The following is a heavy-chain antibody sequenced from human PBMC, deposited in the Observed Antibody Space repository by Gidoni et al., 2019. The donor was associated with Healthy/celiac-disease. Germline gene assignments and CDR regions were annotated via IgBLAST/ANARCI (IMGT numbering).Heavy chain of an antibody. CDR3: ANGRFGELFNWFDP. V-gene: IGHV4-39*01. Sequence: SISSSSYYWGWFRQPPGKGLEWIGSIYSSGSTYYNPSLKSRVTISVDTSKNQSSLKLSSVTAADTAVYYCANGRFGELFNWFDPWGQGTLVTVSS. CDR2: IYSSGST. CDR1: SISSSSYY. J-gene: IGHJ5*02. D-gene: IGHD3-10*01.